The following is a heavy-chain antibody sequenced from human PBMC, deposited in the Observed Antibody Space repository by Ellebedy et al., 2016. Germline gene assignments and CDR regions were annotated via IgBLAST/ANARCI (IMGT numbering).Heavy chain of an antibody. D-gene: IGHD5-18*01. J-gene: IGHJ6*02. CDR2: IYPGDSDT. CDR3: ARRGYSYGSGYYYYGMDV. Sequence: KVSCXGSGYSFTSYWIGWVRQMPGKGLEWMGIIYPGDSDTRYSPSFQGQVTISADKSISTAYLQWSSLKASDTAMYYCARRGYSYGSGYYYYGMDVWGQGTTVTVSS. V-gene: IGHV5-51*01. CDR1: GYSFTSYW.